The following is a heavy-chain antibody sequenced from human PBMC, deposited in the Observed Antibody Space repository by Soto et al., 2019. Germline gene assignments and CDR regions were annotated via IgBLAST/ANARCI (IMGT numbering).Heavy chain of an antibody. V-gene: IGHV1-69*13. CDR2: IMPTFGTP. J-gene: IGHJ5*02. D-gene: IGHD3-10*01. CDR1: GGTFDSYV. CDR3: ARVHSSGIFYFVDP. Sequence: VASVKVSCKASGGTFDSYVISWLRQAPGQGLEWMGGIMPTFGTPNYAQKFRGRVTISADESTSTAYLELSSLTSDDTAVYYCARVHSSGIFYFVDPWGQGTLVTVSS.